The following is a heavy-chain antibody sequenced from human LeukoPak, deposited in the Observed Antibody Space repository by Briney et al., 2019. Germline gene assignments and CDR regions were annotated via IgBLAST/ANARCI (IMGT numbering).Heavy chain of an antibody. CDR2: ISGGGGST. CDR3: ARAPYGSGSYLGDYYYYYYMDV. D-gene: IGHD3-10*01. V-gene: IGHV3-23*01. Sequence: GGSLRLSCAASGFTFSSYEMNWVRQAPGKGLEWVSGISGGGGSTFYADSVKGRFTISRDNSKNTLYLQMNSLRAEDTALYYCARAPYGSGSYLGDYYYYYYMDVWGKGTTVTVSS. J-gene: IGHJ6*03. CDR1: GFTFSSYE.